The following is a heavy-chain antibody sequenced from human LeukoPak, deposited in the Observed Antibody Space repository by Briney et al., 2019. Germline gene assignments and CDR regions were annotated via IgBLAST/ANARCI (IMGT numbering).Heavy chain of an antibody. D-gene: IGHD3-16*01. Sequence: HWASVKVSCKASGYTLTDYYLHWVRQAPGQGLKWMGWINPNSGATHYAQSFQARVTMTRDTSIASSYMELTGLESDDTAVYYCARGRRILGGPENAGDFFDFWGQGSLVTVSS. CDR3: ARGRRILGGPENAGDFFDF. CDR2: INPNSGAT. J-gene: IGHJ4*01. V-gene: IGHV1-2*02. CDR1: GYTLTDYY.